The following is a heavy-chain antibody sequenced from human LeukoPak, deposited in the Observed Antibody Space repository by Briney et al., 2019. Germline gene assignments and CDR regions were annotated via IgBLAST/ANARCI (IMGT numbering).Heavy chain of an antibody. D-gene: IGHD3-22*01. CDR1: GGSISGYY. CDR2: IYYTGST. CDR3: ARENDTSGFPASGFDS. Sequence: SETLSLTCTVSGGSISGYYWNWIRQPPGKGLEWIGYIYYTGSTNYNPSLKSRVTISVDTSKNQFSLELSSVTAADTAVYYCARENDTSGFPASGFDSWGQGTLVTVSS. J-gene: IGHJ4*02. V-gene: IGHV4-59*01.